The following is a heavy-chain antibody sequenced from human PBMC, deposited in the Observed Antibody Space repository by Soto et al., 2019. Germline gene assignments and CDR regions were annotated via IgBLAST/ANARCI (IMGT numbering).Heavy chain of an antibody. CDR1: GGSISSSSYY. CDR3: ARNPVITFGGVIVIDWFDP. D-gene: IGHD3-16*02. J-gene: IGHJ5*02. V-gene: IGHV4-39*01. Sequence: QLQLQESGPGLGKPSETLSLTCTVSGGSISSSSYYWGWIRQPPGKGLEWIGSIYYSGSTYYNPSLKSRVTISVDTSKNQFSLKLSSVTAADTAVYYCARNPVITFGGVIVIDWFDPWGQGTLVTVSS. CDR2: IYYSGST.